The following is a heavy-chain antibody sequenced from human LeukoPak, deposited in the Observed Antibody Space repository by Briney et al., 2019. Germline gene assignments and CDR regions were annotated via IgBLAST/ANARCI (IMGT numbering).Heavy chain of an antibody. V-gene: IGHV3-66*01. D-gene: IGHD4-11*01. CDR1: AFSISNSY. J-gene: IGHJ6*03. CDR2: IYVDGKT. Sequence: GGSLSLSCVVSAFSISNSYMSWVRQAPGTGLQWVSMIYVDGKTKYADPVKGRFTIARDSSKNTMYLHMTSLREEDTGVYHCVRDRNEYSPGYLHYYYMDVWGKGTTVTVPS. CDR3: VRDRNEYSPGYLHYYYMDV.